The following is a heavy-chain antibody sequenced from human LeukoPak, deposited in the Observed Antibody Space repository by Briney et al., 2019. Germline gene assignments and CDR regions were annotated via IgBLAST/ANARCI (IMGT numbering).Heavy chain of an antibody. CDR3: ARDYYYGSGSYYRGGWFDP. CDR1: GGSISSYY. D-gene: IGHD3-10*01. Sequence: SETLSLTCTVSGGSISSYYWSWVRQPPGKGLEWIGYIYYSGSTNYNPSLKSRVTISLDTSKNQFSLKLSSVTAADTAVYYCARDYYYGSGSYYRGGWFDPWGQGTLVTVSS. CDR2: IYYSGST. V-gene: IGHV4-59*01. J-gene: IGHJ5*02.